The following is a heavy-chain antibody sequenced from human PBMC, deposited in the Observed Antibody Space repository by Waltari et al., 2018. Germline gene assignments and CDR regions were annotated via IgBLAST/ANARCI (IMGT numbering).Heavy chain of an antibody. V-gene: IGHV3-15*05. CDR3: AKDMGLYFVPFDS. CDR1: GFTFSDAW. J-gene: IGHJ4*02. CDR2: IRSKKDGGTI. Sequence: EVRLVESGGGLIKPGGSLRLSCAASGFTFSDAWMNWVRQATGKGLEWVGRIRSKKDGGTIEYAAPVNGRSTISRDNSKNTLFLQMSSLRDDDTAVYYCAKDMGLYFVPFDSWGQGTVVTVSS. D-gene: IGHD2-8*01.